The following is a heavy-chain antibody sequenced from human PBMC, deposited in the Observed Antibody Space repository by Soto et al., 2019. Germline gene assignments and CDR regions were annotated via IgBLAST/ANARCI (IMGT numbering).Heavy chain of an antibody. CDR2: MYYNGNI. V-gene: IGHV4-59*01. Sequence: ETLTLSCHVSGGSISNYYWTWVRQSPEKGLEWIGYMYYNGNINYNPSLKSRVTISIDTSKNQFSLTLKSVTAADTAVYYCASGGNWFDPWGQGVLVTVSS. CDR3: ASGGNWFDP. J-gene: IGHJ5*02. CDR1: GGSISNYY.